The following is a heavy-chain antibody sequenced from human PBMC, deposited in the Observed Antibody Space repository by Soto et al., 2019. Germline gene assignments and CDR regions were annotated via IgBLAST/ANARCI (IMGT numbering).Heavy chain of an antibody. CDR1: GFTFSSYA. J-gene: IGHJ3*02. V-gene: IGHV3-30-3*01. CDR2: ISYDGSNK. Sequence: PGGSLRLSCAASGFTFSSYALHWVRQAPGKGLEWVAVISYDGSNKYYADSVKGRFTISRDNSKNTLYLQMNSLRAEDTAVYYCARATSRWYKDGIHISGQATIVTVSS. D-gene: IGHD6-19*01. CDR3: ARATSRWYKDGIHI.